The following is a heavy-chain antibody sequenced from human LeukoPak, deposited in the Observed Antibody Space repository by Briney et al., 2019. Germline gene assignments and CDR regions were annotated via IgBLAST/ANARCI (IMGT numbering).Heavy chain of an antibody. V-gene: IGHV1-69*13. CDR3: ARPRTYYDFRRGYPPFDY. J-gene: IGHJ4*02. Sequence: ASVKVSCKASGGTFSSYAISWVRQAPGQGLEWMGGIIPIFGTANYAQKFQGRVTITADESTSTAYMELSSLRSEDTAVYYCARPRTYYDFRRGYPPFDYWGQGTLVTVSS. D-gene: IGHD3-3*01. CDR1: GGTFSSYA. CDR2: IIPIFGTA.